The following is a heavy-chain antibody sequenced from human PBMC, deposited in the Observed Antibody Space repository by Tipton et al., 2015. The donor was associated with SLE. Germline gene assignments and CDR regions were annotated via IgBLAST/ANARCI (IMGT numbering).Heavy chain of an antibody. D-gene: IGHD3-22*01. J-gene: IGHJ3*02. CDR3: AREGYYYDSGDAFDI. Sequence: GSLKLSCAASGFTFSSYEMNWVRQAPGKGLEWVSYISSSGSTIYYADSVKGRFTISRDNAKNSLYLQMNSLRAEDTAVYYCAREGYYYDSGDAFDIWGQGTMVTVSS. CDR1: GFTFSSYE. CDR2: ISSSGSTI. V-gene: IGHV3-48*03.